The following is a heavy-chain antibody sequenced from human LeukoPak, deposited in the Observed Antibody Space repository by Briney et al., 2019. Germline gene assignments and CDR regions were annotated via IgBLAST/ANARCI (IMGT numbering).Heavy chain of an antibody. D-gene: IGHD3-10*01. CDR3: ARQTFGVLYFDS. Sequence: PSQTLPLTCSVSGGSISRGSYYWNWIRQPAGKGLEWMGRIYNSGSTNYNPSLKSRVTISTDMSKNQFSLKLTSVTAADTAVYYCARQTFGVLYFDSWGQGTLAIVSS. CDR1: GGSISRGSYY. J-gene: IGHJ4*02. V-gene: IGHV4-61*02. CDR2: IYNSGST.